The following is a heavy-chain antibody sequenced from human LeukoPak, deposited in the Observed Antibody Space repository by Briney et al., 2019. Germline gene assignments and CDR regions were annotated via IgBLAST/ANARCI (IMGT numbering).Heavy chain of an antibody. J-gene: IGHJ5*02. Sequence: PSETLSLTCAVYGGSFSGYYWSWIRQPPGKGLEWIGEINHSGSTNYNPSLKSRVTISVDTSKNQFSLKLSSVTAAGTAVYYCASRRYFDWLLFTELPFDPWGQGTLVTVSS. D-gene: IGHD3-9*01. V-gene: IGHV4-34*01. CDR3: ASRRYFDWLLFTELPFDP. CDR2: INHSGST. CDR1: GGSFSGYY.